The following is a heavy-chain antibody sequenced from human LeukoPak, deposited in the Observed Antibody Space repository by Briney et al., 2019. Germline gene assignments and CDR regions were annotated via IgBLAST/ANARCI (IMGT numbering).Heavy chain of an antibody. V-gene: IGHV3-23*01. J-gene: IGHJ4*02. CDR1: GFTFSSYA. CDR2: ISGSGGST. D-gene: IGHD3-10*01. Sequence: GGSLRLSCAASGFTFSSYAMSWVRQAPGKGLEWVSAISGSGGSTYYADSVKGRFTISRDNSKNTLYLRMNSLRAEDTAVYYCAKDPLWFGEWNDYWGQGTLVTVSS. CDR3: AKDPLWFGEWNDY.